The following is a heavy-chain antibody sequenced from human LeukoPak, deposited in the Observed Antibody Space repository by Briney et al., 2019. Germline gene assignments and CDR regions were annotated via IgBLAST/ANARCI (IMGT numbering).Heavy chain of an antibody. J-gene: IGHJ6*02. CDR3: ATCDFWSGYSTDYYYGMDV. CDR1: GFTFTSSA. D-gene: IGHD3-3*01. V-gene: IGHV1-58*02. Sequence: SVKVSCKASGFTFTSSAMQWVRQARGQRLEWIGWIVVGSGNTNYAQKFQERVTITRDMSTSTAYMELSSLRSDDTAVYYCATCDFWSGYSTDYYYGMDVWGQGTTVTVSS. CDR2: IVVGSGNT.